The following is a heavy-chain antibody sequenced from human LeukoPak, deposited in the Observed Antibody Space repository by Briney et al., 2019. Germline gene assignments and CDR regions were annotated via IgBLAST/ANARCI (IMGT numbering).Heavy chain of an antibody. Sequence: SETLSLTCTVSGGSISSGSYYWSWIRQPAGKGLEWIGRIYTSGSTNYNPSLKSRVTISVDTSKNQFSLKVNSVTAADTAVYYCARAGTAAGDTIIDYWGQGTLVTVSS. D-gene: IGHD6-13*01. CDR3: ARAGTAAGDTIIDY. CDR1: GGSISSGSYY. V-gene: IGHV4-61*02. J-gene: IGHJ4*02. CDR2: IYTSGST.